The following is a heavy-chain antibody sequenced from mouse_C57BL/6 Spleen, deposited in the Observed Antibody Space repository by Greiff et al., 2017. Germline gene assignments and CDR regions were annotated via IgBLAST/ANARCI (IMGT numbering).Heavy chain of an antibody. CDR1: GYTFTSYW. CDR3: ARRANWDFDC. CDR2: IDPSDSYT. J-gene: IGHJ2*01. Sequence: QVQLQQPGAELVKPGASVKLSCKASGYTFTSYWMQWVKQRPGQGLEWIGEIDPSDSYTNYNQKFKGKATLTVDTSSRTAYMQLSSLTSEDSAVYYCARRANWDFDCWGQGTTLTVSS. V-gene: IGHV1-50*01. D-gene: IGHD4-1*01.